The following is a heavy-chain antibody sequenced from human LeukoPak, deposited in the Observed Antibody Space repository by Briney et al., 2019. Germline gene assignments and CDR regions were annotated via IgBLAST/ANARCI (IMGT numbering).Heavy chain of an antibody. Sequence: PGGSLRLSCAASGFTFSSYAMHWVRQAPGKGLEYVSAISSNGGSTYYANSVKGRFTISRDNSKNTLYLQMGSLRAEDMAVYYCARLGDGYNSRAYDYWGQGTLVTVSS. J-gene: IGHJ4*02. V-gene: IGHV3-64*01. D-gene: IGHD5-24*01. CDR2: ISSNGGST. CDR3: ARLGDGYNSRAYDY. CDR1: GFTFSSYA.